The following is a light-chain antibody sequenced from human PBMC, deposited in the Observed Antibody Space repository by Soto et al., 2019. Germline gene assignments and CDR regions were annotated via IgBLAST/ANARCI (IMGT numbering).Light chain of an antibody. CDR1: QSVSNY. J-gene: IGKJ4*01. CDR3: QQYSSYSPLT. V-gene: IGKV1-5*01. CDR2: AAY. Sequence: DIQMTQSPSSLSASVGDRVTLTCRASQSVSNYLNWYQQKPGKAPTLLIYAAYSLESGTPSRFSGRRSGTEFTLTIASVQPEDFATYYCQQYSSYSPLTFGGGTKVDI.